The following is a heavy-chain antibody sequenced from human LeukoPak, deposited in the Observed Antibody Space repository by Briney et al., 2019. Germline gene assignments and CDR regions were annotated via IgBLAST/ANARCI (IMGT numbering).Heavy chain of an antibody. V-gene: IGHV6-1*01. CDR1: GDSVSSKSTA. J-gene: IGHJ5*02. Sequence: SQTLSLTCAISGDSVSSKSTAWNWIRQSPSRGLEWLGRTYYRSTWYNDYAVSVRGRITVNPDTSKNQFSLHLNSVTPEDTAVYYCARRLTQYDCFDPWGQGILVTVSS. CDR2: TYYRSTWYN. D-gene: IGHD2-2*01. CDR3: ARRLTQYDCFDP.